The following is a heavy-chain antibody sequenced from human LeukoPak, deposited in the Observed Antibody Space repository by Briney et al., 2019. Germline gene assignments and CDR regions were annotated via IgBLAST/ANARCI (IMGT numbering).Heavy chain of an antibody. Sequence: PGGSLRLSCAASGFTFSSYSMNWVRQAPGKGLEWVSSISSSSSYIYYADSVKGRFTISRDNAKNSLYLQMNSLRAEDTAVYYCARDNGVGPAAMGYWGPGTLVTVSS. V-gene: IGHV3-21*01. CDR3: ARDNGVGPAAMGY. D-gene: IGHD2-2*01. CDR2: ISSSSSYI. CDR1: GFTFSSYS. J-gene: IGHJ4*02.